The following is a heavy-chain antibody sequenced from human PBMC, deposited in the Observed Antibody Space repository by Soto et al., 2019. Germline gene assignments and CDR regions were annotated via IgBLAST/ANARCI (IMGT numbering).Heavy chain of an antibody. Sequence: QVQLVESGGGVVQPGRSLRLSCAASGFTFSSYGMHWVRQAPGKGLEWVAVISYDGSNKYYADSVKGRFTISRDNSKNKLYLQMNSLRAEDTAVYYCAKDLDDIVVVGDVFDSWGQGTLVTVSS. CDR1: GFTFSSYG. V-gene: IGHV3-30*18. CDR3: AKDLDDIVVVGDVFDS. D-gene: IGHD2-2*01. CDR2: ISYDGSNK. J-gene: IGHJ4*02.